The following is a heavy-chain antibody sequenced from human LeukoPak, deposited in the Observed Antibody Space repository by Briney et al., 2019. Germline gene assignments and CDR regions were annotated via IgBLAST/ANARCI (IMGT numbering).Heavy chain of an antibody. J-gene: IGHJ5*02. CDR2: ISSNGGST. D-gene: IGHD6-13*01. CDR1: GFTFSSYA. Sequence: PGGSLRLSCAASGFTFSSYAMHWVRQAPGKGLEYVSAISSNGGSTYYANSVKGRFTISRDNSKNTLYLQMGSLRAEDMAVYYCARERGIAAMGVGFDPWGQGTLVTVSS. V-gene: IGHV3-64*01. CDR3: ARERGIAAMGVGFDP.